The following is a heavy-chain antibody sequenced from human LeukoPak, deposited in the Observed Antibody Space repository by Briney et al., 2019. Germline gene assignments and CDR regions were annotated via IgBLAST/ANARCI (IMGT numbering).Heavy chain of an antibody. Sequence: SETLSLTCTVSGGSINNYYWSWMRQPQGKGLEWIGYIHYTGNTDYNPSLKSRVTMSVDTSENQFSLKLTSVTAADTAVYYCARRREGSGSYDYWGQGTLVTVTS. CDR2: IHYTGNT. CDR1: GGSINNYY. D-gene: IGHD3-10*01. J-gene: IGHJ4*02. V-gene: IGHV4-59*08. CDR3: ARRREGSGSYDY.